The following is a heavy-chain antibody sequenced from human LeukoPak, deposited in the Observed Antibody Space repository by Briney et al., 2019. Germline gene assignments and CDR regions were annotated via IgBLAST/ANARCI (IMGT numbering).Heavy chain of an antibody. CDR1: GFTFSSYA. V-gene: IGHV3-64*01. J-gene: IGHJ4*02. CDR2: ISSNGGST. D-gene: IGHD1-26*01. CDR3: ARDFYSGSYSRDPRRSYFDY. Sequence: GGSLRLSCAASGFTFSSYAMHWVRQAPGKGLEYVSAISSNGGSTYYANSVKGRFTISRDNSKNTLYLQMGSLRAEDMAVYYCARDFYSGSYSRDPRRSYFDYWGQGTLVTVSS.